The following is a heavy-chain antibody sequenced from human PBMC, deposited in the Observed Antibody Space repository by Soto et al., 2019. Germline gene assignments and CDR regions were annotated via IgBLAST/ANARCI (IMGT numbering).Heavy chain of an antibody. CDR3: ARERYDSSCYVDAFDI. Sequence: EVQLVESGGGLVKPGGSLRLSCAASGFTFSSYSMNWVRQAPGKGLEWVSSISRSRSYIYYADSVKGRFTISSDNSQNSLNLQMNSLRAEDTAVYYCARERYDSSCYVDAFDIWGQWTMVTLSS. V-gene: IGHV3-21*01. D-gene: IGHD3-22*01. CDR2: ISRSRSYI. CDR1: GFTFSSYS. J-gene: IGHJ3*02.